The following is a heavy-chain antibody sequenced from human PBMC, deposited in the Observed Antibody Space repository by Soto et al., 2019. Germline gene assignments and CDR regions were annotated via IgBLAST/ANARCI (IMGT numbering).Heavy chain of an antibody. CDR1: GFTFSNYA. Sequence: LRLSCAASGFTFSNYAMHWVRQAPGKGLEWVALTSYDGNNEYYTDSVKGRFTTSRDNSKNTLFLQMNSPRPEDTAVYYCAKDKGVFNWATSYFDYWGQGALVTVSS. J-gene: IGHJ4*02. D-gene: IGHD1-1*01. CDR3: AKDKGVFNWATSYFDY. V-gene: IGHV3-30*18. CDR2: TSYDGNNE.